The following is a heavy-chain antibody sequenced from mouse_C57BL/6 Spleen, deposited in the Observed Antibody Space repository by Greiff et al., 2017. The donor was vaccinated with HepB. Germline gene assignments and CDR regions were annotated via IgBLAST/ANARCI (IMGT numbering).Heavy chain of an antibody. CDR3: ARRGITTVVANYAMDY. CDR1: GYTFTSYW. V-gene: IGHV1-59*01. J-gene: IGHJ4*01. CDR2: IDPSDSYT. D-gene: IGHD1-1*01. Sequence: QVQLQQPGAELVRPGTSVKLSCKASGYTFTSYWMHWVKQRPGQGLEWIGVIDPSDSYTNYNQKFKGKATLTVDTSSSTAYMQLSSLTSEDSAVYYCARRGITTVVANYAMDYWGQGTSVTVPS.